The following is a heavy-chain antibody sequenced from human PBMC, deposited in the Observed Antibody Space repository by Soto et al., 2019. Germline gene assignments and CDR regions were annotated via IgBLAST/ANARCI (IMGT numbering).Heavy chain of an antibody. CDR2: IYYSGST. V-gene: IGHV4-30-4*01. CDR3: ARDRIAAPAHFDY. D-gene: IGHD6-13*01. J-gene: IGHJ4*02. Sequence: PSETLSLTCTVSGGSISSGDYYWSWIRQPPGKGLEWIGYIYYSGSTYYNPSLKSRVTISVDTSKNQFSLKLSSVAAADTAVYYCARDRIAAPAHFDYWGQGTLVTVSS. CDR1: GGSISSGDYY.